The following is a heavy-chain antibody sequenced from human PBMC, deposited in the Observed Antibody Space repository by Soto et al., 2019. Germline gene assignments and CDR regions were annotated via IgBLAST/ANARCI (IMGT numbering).Heavy chain of an antibody. J-gene: IGHJ4*02. D-gene: IGHD5-18*01. Sequence: SEALSLTCTVSGGSISIYYWSWIRHPPGKGLEWIGYIYYSGSTNYNPSLKSRVTISVDTSKNQFSLKLSSVTAADTAVYYCARGGYSYGLLPLDHWGQGTLVTVS. CDR3: ARGGYSYGLLPLDH. V-gene: IGHV4-59*01. CDR2: IYYSGST. CDR1: GGSISIYY.